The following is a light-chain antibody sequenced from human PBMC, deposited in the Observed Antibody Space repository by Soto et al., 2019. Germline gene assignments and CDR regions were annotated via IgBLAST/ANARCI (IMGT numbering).Light chain of an antibody. J-gene: IGKJ5*01. V-gene: IGKV1-39*01. Sequence: DIQMTQSPSSLSASAGDRVTITCRASQSISNYLNWYQQKPGKAPQLLIYAASSLQSGVPSRFSGSGSGTDFTLTISSLQPEDFATYYCQQSYNTLSITFGQGTRLEI. CDR2: AAS. CDR3: QQSYNTLSIT. CDR1: QSISNY.